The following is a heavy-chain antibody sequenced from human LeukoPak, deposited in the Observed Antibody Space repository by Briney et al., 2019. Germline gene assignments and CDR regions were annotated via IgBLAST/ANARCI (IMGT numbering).Heavy chain of an antibody. D-gene: IGHD3-22*01. V-gene: IGHV1-69*06. Sequence: ASVKVSCKASGDTFSSYAISWVRQAPGQGLEWMGGIIPIFGTANYAQKFQGRVTITADKSTSTAYMELSSLRSEDTAVYYCAGREYYDSSGYYFDYWGQGTLVTVSS. J-gene: IGHJ4*02. CDR1: GDTFSSYA. CDR2: IIPIFGTA. CDR3: AGREYYDSSGYYFDY.